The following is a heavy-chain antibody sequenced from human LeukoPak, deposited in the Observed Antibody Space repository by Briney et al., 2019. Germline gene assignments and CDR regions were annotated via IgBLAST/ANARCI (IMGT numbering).Heavy chain of an antibody. Sequence: PSKTLSLTCTVSGGTISRNYWSWIRQPPGKGLEWIAYIDYSGSTNYNPSLKSRLTISVDASKNQFSPKLSSVTAADTAVYYCARDRRRELLHAFDIWGQGTMVTVSS. CDR2: IDYSGST. CDR1: GGTISRNY. V-gene: IGHV4-59*01. J-gene: IGHJ3*02. CDR3: ARDRRRELLHAFDI. D-gene: IGHD1-26*01.